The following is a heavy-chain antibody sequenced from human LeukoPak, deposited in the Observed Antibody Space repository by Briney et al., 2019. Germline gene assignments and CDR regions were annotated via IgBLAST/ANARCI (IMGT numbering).Heavy chain of an antibody. CDR1: GVSMSAYQ. V-gene: IGHV4-4*09. J-gene: IGHJ4*02. CDR2: INTKGET. D-gene: IGHD2-21*01. Sequence: PSETLSLTCTVSGVSMSAYQWSWVRQSPEKGLEWIGCINTKGETSYNPSLKSRVTTSVDTSKSQFSLRLTSMTAADTAVYYCATSNDAKIAPFDHWGQGAPVTVS. CDR3: ATSNDAKIAPFDH.